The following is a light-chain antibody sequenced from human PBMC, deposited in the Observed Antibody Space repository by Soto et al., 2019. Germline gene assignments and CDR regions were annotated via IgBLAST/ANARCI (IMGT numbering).Light chain of an antibody. CDR2: GAS. CDR3: QQYNNWPPTT. J-gene: IGKJ1*01. Sequence: DMLLTQSPATLSLSQGERSTLSCRASQGVSNDLAWYQQKPGQAPRLLTYGASTRATGIPARFSGSGSGTEFTLTISSLLSADFAVYYCQQYNNWPPTTFGHGTKVDIK. V-gene: IGKV3-15*01. CDR1: QGVSND.